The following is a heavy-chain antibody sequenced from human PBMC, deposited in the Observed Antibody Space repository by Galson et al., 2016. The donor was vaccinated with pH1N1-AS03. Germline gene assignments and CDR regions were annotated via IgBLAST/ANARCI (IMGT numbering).Heavy chain of an antibody. V-gene: IGHV3-23*01. Sequence: SLRLSCAVSGFTFSTYAMTWVRQAPGRGLEWVSSISSTGSNTLYADSVMGRFTISRDNSKNTLYLQMNSLRADDTAVFYCAKYTIDWYEDYWGQGTLVTVSS. CDR2: ISSTGSNT. D-gene: IGHD6-19*01. CDR1: GFTFSTYA. J-gene: IGHJ4*02. CDR3: AKYTIDWYEDY.